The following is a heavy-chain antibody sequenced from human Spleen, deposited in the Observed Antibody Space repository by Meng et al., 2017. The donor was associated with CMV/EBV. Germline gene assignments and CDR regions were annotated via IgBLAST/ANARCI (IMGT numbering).Heavy chain of an antibody. Sequence: SGFSFRDYAMHWVRQAPRKGLQWLAVAFSDGSSHYYAASVKGRFTISIDNSENTLSLQLNSLRAEDTAVYYCTKGAGSVGSIHFDYWGQGTLVTVSS. V-gene: IGHV3-33*08. CDR1: GFSFRDYA. CDR2: AFSDGSSH. J-gene: IGHJ4*02. CDR3: TKGAGSVGSIHFDY. D-gene: IGHD1-26*01.